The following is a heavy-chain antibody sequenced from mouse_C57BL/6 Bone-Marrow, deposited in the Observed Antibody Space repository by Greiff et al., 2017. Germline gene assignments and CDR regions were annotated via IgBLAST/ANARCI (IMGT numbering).Heavy chain of an antibody. CDR1: GYTFTSNW. J-gene: IGHJ3*01. D-gene: IGHD2-2*01. CDR3: AREGGLVTTSDDGVAY. CDR2: IHPNSGRP. Sequence: QVQLQQSGAELVKPGASVKLSCKASGYTFTSNWMHWVKRRPGQGLEWIGMIHPNSGRPKYNGKFKSKATLTVDKSSSTAYMQLSSLSSEDSAVYYCAREGGLVTTSDDGVAYWGQGTLVTVSA. V-gene: IGHV1-64*01.